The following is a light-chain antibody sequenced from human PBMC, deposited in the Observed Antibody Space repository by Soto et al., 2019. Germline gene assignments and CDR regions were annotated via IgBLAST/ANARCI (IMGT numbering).Light chain of an antibody. Sequence: EIVLTQSPGTLSLSPGERASLSCRASQSISINYLVWFQQKPGQAPRLLIYGAFTRATGVPDRFSGSGSGTDFTLTISKLEPEDFAVYYCQQYESLPWTFGQGTKLKIK. CDR3: QQYESLPWT. V-gene: IGKV3-20*01. CDR1: QSISINY. CDR2: GAF. J-gene: IGKJ1*01.